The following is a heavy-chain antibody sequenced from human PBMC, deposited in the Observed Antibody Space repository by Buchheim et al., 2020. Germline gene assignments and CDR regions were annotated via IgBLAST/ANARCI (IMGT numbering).Heavy chain of an antibody. CDR3: AQGELMGEDF. D-gene: IGHD1-26*01. V-gene: IGHV3-7*01. J-gene: IGHJ1*01. Sequence: EVQLVESGGALVQPGGSLRLSCAASGFAFSSYWMTWVRQAPGKGLEWVANIKEDGTKTKYVDSVKGRFTISRDNAENSLYLQMNSLRVEDTAVYYCAQGELMGEDFWGQGTL. CDR1: GFAFSSYW. CDR2: IKEDGTKT.